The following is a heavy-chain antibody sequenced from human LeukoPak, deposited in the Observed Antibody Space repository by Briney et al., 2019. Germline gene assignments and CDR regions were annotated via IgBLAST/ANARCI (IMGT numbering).Heavy chain of an antibody. CDR2: IHHRGNS. Sequence: SDTLSLTCTVSGASVTDYYWLWIRQSPGKGLEYINIHHRGNSDYNPSLRSPATTSLDTSKNQFSLNLISVTPAHTAVYYCPRGHWGLQSWSQGTLVTVSS. D-gene: IGHD7-27*01. CDR3: PRGHWGLQS. V-gene: IGHV4-59*02. J-gene: IGHJ5*02. CDR1: GASVTDYY.